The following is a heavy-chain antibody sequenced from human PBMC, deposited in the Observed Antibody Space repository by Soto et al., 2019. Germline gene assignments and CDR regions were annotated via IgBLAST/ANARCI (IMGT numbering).Heavy chain of an antibody. CDR2: ISVAQTYL. CDR3: ARDSRRGRISAMGSGGFEP. CDR1: GFTFSRYG. D-gene: IGHD2-2*01. Sequence: GGSPRLSCATPGFTFSRYGMSWVRQAPGKDLEWISSISVAQTYLYYADAVKGRFTISRDTPKTSLFLQMNSLRAEDTAVYYRARDSRRGRISAMGSGGFEPWGQGTMVTVAS. V-gene: IGHV3-21*01. J-gene: IGHJ5*02.